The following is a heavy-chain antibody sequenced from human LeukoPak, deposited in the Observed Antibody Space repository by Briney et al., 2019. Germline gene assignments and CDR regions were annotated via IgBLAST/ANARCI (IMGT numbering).Heavy chain of an antibody. Sequence: SVKVSCKASGVTFSSYAISWVRQAPGQGLEWMGGVIPIFGTTKYAQEFQGRVTITADGSTSTAYMELSSLRSEDTAVYYCARRYCSSTSCYGADAFDLWGQGTMVTVSS. CDR3: ARRYCSSTSCYGADAFDL. D-gene: IGHD2-2*01. CDR2: VIPIFGTT. CDR1: GVTFSSYA. V-gene: IGHV1-69*13. J-gene: IGHJ3*01.